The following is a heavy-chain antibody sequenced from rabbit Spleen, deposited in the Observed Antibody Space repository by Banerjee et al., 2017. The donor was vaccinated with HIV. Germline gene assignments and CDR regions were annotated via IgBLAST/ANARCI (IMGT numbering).Heavy chain of an antibody. Sequence: QEQLVESGGGLVKPGASLTLTCKASSFSFSDRDVMCWVRQAPGKGLEWIGYIVPIFGVTYSANWVNGRFTISSHDAQNTLFLQLNSLTAADTATYFCVREVAAKFSLWGQGTLVTVS. CDR3: VREVAAKFSL. CDR1: SFSFSDRDV. V-gene: IGHV1S47*01. D-gene: IGHD4-1*01. CDR2: IVPIFGVT. J-gene: IGHJ4*01.